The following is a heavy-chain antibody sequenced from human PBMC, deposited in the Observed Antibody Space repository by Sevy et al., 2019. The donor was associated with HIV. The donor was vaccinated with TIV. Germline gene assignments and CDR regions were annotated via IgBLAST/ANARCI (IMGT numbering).Heavy chain of an antibody. J-gene: IGHJ5*02. CDR2: IKSKTEGGSA. CDR1: GYTFNNAW. D-gene: IGHD3-3*01. CDR3: TGATVFGATWFDP. V-gene: IGHV3-15*01. Sequence: GGSLRLSCAASGYTFNNAWMSWVRQAPGKGLEWLGRIKSKTEGGSAEYASPVEGRFTISRDDSKSTLYLQMNRLRTEDTGVYYCTGATVFGATWFDPWGQGALVTVSS.